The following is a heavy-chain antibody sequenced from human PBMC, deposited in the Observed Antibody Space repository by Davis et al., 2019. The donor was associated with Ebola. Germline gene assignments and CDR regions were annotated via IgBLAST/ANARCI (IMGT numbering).Heavy chain of an antibody. D-gene: IGHD1-26*01. V-gene: IGHV3-30*03. CDR2: ISYDGSNK. CDR1: GFTFSSYG. Sequence: GESLKISCAASGFTFSSYGMHWVRQAPGKGLEWVAVISYDGSNKYYADSVKGRFTISRDNAKNSLYLQMNSLRAEDTAVYYCARGWDYYDDWGQGTLVTVSS. CDR3: ARGWDYYDD. J-gene: IGHJ4*02.